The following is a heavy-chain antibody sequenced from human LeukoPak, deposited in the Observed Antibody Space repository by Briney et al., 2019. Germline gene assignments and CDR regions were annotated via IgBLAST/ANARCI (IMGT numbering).Heavy chain of an antibody. CDR1: GFSFSSHW. CDR2: IKEDGSEK. Sequence: GGSLRHSCAGSGFSFSSHWMSWVRQAPGKGLEWVANIKEDGSEKHYVDSVKGRFTISRDNTANSLYLQMNSLRADDTAVYYCARGFTSAYWGQGTLVTVSS. V-gene: IGHV3-7*01. J-gene: IGHJ4*02. CDR3: ARGFTSAY.